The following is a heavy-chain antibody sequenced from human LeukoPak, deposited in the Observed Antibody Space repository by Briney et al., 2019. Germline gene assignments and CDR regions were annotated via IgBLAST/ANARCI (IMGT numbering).Heavy chain of an antibody. CDR2: ISYDGSNK. Sequence: GGSLRLSCAASGFTFSSYAMHWVRQAPGKGLEWVAVISYDGSNKYYADSVKGRFTISRDNSKNTLYLQMNSLRAEDTAVYYCARSRVEMATNLDYWGQGTLVTVSS. D-gene: IGHD5-24*01. J-gene: IGHJ4*02. V-gene: IGHV3-30-3*01. CDR1: GFTFSSYA. CDR3: ARSRVEMATNLDY.